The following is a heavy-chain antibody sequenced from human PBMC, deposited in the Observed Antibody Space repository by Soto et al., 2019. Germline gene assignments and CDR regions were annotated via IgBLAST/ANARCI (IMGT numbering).Heavy chain of an antibody. CDR3: ARDLSGGGDYRYCSLDV. D-gene: IGHD5-12*01. CDR1: GGSVSSGSYY. V-gene: IGHV4-61*01. CDR2: IYYSGGT. Sequence: PSETLSLTCTVSGGSVSSGSYYWSWIRQPPGKGLEWIGYIYYSGGTNYNPSLESRVTISVDTSKSQFSLKLSSVTAADTAVYYCARDLSGGGDYRYCSLDVWGQGTTVTVSS. J-gene: IGHJ6*02.